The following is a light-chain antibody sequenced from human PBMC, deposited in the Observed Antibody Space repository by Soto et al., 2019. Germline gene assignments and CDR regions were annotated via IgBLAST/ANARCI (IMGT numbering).Light chain of an antibody. CDR2: RNN. CDR1: SSNIGAGYD. Sequence: QSVLTQPPSVSGAPGQGVTISCTGSSSNIGAGYDVHWYRQLPGTAPRLLIYRNNNRPSGVPDRFFGSKSGTSASLAITGLQAEDEADYYCHSYDSSLSGVVFGGGTKVTVL. J-gene: IGLJ2*01. CDR3: HSYDSSLSGVV. V-gene: IGLV1-40*01.